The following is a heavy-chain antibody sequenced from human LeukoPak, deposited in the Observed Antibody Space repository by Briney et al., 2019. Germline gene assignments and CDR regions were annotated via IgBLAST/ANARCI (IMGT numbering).Heavy chain of an antibody. CDR3: ARMEWELYYFDY. CDR1: GYTFTSYG. CDR2: ISAYNGNT. V-gene: IGHV1-18*01. D-gene: IGHD1-26*01. Sequence: ASVKVSCKASGYTFTSYGISWVRQAPGQGREWMGWISAYNGNTNYAQKLQGRVTMTTDTSTSTAYMELRSLRSDDTAVYYCARMEWELYYFDYWGQGTLVTVSS. J-gene: IGHJ4*02.